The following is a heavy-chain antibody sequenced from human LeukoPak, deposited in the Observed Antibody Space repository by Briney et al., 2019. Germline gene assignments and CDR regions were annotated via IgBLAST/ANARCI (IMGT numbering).Heavy chain of an antibody. Sequence: PGGSLRLPCAASGFTFSSYWMNWVRRAPEKGLEWVANIKQDGSLKYYVDSVEGRFTISRDNAKNSLYLQMNSLRVEDTAVYYCARDNEYSTGDNWYDSFDHWGQATLVTVSS. D-gene: IGHD1-20*01. CDR2: IKQDGSLK. CDR1: GFTFSSYW. CDR3: ARDNEYSTGDNWYDSFDH. V-gene: IGHV3-7*05. J-gene: IGHJ4*02.